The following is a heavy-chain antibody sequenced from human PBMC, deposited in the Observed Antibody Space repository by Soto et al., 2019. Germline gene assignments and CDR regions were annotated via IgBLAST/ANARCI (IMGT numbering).Heavy chain of an antibody. CDR1: GFTFSNYA. D-gene: IGHD2-15*01. CDR3: AKSVEMATIRPFDY. Sequence: GGSLRLSXAASGFTFSNYAMTWVRQAPGKGLEWVSAISSGGGTTYYADSVKGRFTISRDNPKNTLYLQMSSLRADDTAVHYCAKSVEMATIRPFDYWGQGTLVTVSS. J-gene: IGHJ4*02. V-gene: IGHV3-23*01. CDR2: ISSGGGTT.